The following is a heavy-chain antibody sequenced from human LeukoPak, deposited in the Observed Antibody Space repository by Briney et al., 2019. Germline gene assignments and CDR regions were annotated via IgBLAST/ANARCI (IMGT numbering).Heavy chain of an antibody. Sequence: GGSLRLSCAASGFTFSSYAMSWVRQAPGKGLEWASAISGSGGSTYYADSVKGRFTISRDNSKNTLYLQMNSLRAEDTAVYYCAKDDYRYYYGMDVWGQGTTVTVSS. J-gene: IGHJ6*02. CDR2: ISGSGGST. V-gene: IGHV3-23*01. CDR3: AKDDYRYYYGMDV. D-gene: IGHD4/OR15-4a*01. CDR1: GFTFSSYA.